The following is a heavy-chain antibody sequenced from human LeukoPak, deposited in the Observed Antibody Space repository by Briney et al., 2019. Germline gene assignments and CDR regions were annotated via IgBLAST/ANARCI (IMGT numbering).Heavy chain of an antibody. CDR2: ISYDGSNK. CDR3: ARGRVLRYFDWLSLGY. D-gene: IGHD3-9*01. CDR1: GFTFSSYA. Sequence: GGSLRLSCAASGFTFSSYAMHWVRQAPGKGLEWVAVISYDGSNKYYADSVKGRFTISRDNSKNTLYLQMNSLRAEDTAVYYCARGRVLRYFDWLSLGYWGQGTLVNVSS. V-gene: IGHV3-30*04. J-gene: IGHJ4*02.